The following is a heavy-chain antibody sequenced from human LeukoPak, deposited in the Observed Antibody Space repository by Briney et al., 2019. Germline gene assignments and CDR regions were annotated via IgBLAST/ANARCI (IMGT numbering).Heavy chain of an antibody. D-gene: IGHD6-19*01. J-gene: IGHJ3*02. CDR2: IIPIFGTA. V-gene: IGHV1-69*05. CDR3: ARDLGIAVVGEAFDI. CDR1: GGTFSSYA. Sequence: KVSCKXSGGTFSSYAISWVRQAPGQGLEWMGRIIPIFGTANYAQKFQGRVTITTDESTSTAYMELSSLRSEDTAVYYCARDLGIAVVGEAFDIWGLGTMVTVSS.